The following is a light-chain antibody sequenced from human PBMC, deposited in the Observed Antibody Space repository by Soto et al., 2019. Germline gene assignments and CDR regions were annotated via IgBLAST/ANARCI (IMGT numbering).Light chain of an antibody. Sequence: IQMTQSPSSVSASIGDGVTITCRASDRVGSWLAWYQQKPGKAPKLLIYGASSLPSGVPSRFSGSGSETEYSLTISSLQPEDFATYYCQQANSLPLTFGGGTKVEIK. CDR3: QQANSLPLT. V-gene: IGKV1-12*01. CDR1: DRVGSW. CDR2: GAS. J-gene: IGKJ4*01.